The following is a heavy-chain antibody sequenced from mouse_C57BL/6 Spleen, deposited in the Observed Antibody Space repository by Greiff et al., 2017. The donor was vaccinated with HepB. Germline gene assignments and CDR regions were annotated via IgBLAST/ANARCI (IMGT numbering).Heavy chain of an antibody. Sequence: VQLQQPGTELVKPGASVKLSCKASGYTFTSYWMHWVKQRPGQGLEWIGNINPSNGGTNYNEKFKSKATLTVEQSSSTAYMQLSSLTSEDSAVYYCANYYGSSSYAMDYWGQGTSVTVSS. V-gene: IGHV1-53*01. D-gene: IGHD1-1*01. CDR2: INPSNGGT. CDR1: GYTFTSYW. J-gene: IGHJ4*01. CDR3: ANYYGSSSYAMDY.